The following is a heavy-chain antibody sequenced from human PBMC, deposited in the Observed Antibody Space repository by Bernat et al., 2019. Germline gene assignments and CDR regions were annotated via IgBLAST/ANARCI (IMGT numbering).Heavy chain of an antibody. D-gene: IGHD1-26*01. CDR2: IYSSGST. Sequence: QLQLQESGPGLVKPSETLSLTCTVSGGSISSSSYYWGWIRQPPGTGLEWVGSIYSSGSTYSNPSLKSRVTISVATSKNQFSLKLSSMTAADTAVYYCATLPAPYSGSYYPDYWGQGTLVTVSS. CDR3: ATLPAPYSGSYYPDY. CDR1: GGSISSSSYY. V-gene: IGHV4-39*01. J-gene: IGHJ4*02.